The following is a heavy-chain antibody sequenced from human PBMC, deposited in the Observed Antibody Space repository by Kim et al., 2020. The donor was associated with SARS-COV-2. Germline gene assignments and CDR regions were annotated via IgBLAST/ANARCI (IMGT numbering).Heavy chain of an antibody. D-gene: IGHD7-27*01. CDR3: ARGWAGVVPSPILGIGPHYDYYAMDV. CDR2: INHSGAT. Sequence: SETLSLTCAVYVGSLSGYHWTWVRQPPGKGLEWIGEINHSGATNYNPSLRSRVALSIDTSKNQFSLKLNSVTAADTSIYFCARGWAGVVPSPILGIGPHYDYYAMDVWGRGTTFTVSS. CDR1: VGSLSGYH. J-gene: IGHJ6*02. V-gene: IGHV4-34*01.